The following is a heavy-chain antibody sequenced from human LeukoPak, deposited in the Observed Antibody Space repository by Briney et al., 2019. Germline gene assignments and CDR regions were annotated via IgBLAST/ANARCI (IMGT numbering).Heavy chain of an antibody. CDR3: ARLSKGRYFDWIFDY. CDR2: IYYSGST. Sequence: PSETLSLTCIVSGASISSSTYFWGWIGQPTGKGLEWIGNIYYSGSTSYNPSLRSPVTMSVDTSKNQFSLNLSSVTAADTAVYYCARLSKGRYFDWIFDYWGQGTLVTVSS. J-gene: IGHJ4*02. V-gene: IGHV4-39*01. CDR1: GASISSSTYF. D-gene: IGHD3-9*01.